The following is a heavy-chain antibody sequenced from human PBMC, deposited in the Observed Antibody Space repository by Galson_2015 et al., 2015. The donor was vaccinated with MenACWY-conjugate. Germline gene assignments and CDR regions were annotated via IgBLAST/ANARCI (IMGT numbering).Heavy chain of an antibody. J-gene: IGHJ4*02. CDR1: GDSVSSNSAA. D-gene: IGHD3-10*01. Sequence: CAISGDSVSSNSAAWNWIRQSPSRGLEWLGRTYYRSKWYNDYAVSVKSRITINPDTSKNQFSLQLNSVTPEDTAVYYCAKDDTYYFDSGSYYVDYWGQGTLVTVSS. V-gene: IGHV6-1*01. CDR2: TYYRSKWYN. CDR3: AKDDTYYFDSGSYYVDY.